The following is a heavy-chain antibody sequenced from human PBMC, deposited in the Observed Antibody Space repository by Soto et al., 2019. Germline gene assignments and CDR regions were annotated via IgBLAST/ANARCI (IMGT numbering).Heavy chain of an antibody. V-gene: IGHV1-18*01. J-gene: IGHJ5*02. CDR2: VSAYNGNT. CDR1: GYTFTSYG. D-gene: IGHD2-2*01. CDR3: ARDQCCSSTSCHPRWFVP. Sequence: GASVKVSCKASGYTFTSYGISWVRQAPGQGLEWMGWVSAYNGNTNYAQKLQGRVTMTTDTSTSTAYMELRSLRSDDTAVYYCARDQCCSSTSCHPRWFVPWGQGTLVTVVS.